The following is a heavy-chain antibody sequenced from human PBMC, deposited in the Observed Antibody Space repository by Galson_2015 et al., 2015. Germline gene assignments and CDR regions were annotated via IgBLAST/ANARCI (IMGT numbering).Heavy chain of an antibody. CDR3: ALRGYRRSSFFDF. CDR2: ISGGGDIT. V-gene: IGHV3-23*01. Sequence: SLRLSCAASGFIFSIHAMSWVRQAPGKGLEWVSDISGGGDITYYADSVKGRFTISRDNSKNTLYLQMNSLRAEDTAVYYCALRGYRRSSFFDFWGQGTLGTVSS. J-gene: IGHJ4*02. D-gene: IGHD6-6*01. CDR1: GFIFSIHA.